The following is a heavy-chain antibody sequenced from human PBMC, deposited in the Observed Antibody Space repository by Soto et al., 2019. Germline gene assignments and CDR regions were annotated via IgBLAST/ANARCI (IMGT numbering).Heavy chain of an antibody. Sequence: SLRLSCAASGFTFDDYAMHWVRQAPGKGLEWVSGISWNSGSIGYADSVKGRFTISRDNSKNTLYLQMNSLRAEDTAVYYCAKDLGFPYYYYGMDVWGQGT. V-gene: IGHV3-9*01. CDR3: AKDLGFPYYYYGMDV. J-gene: IGHJ6*02. D-gene: IGHD2-15*01. CDR2: ISWNSGSI. CDR1: GFTFDDYA.